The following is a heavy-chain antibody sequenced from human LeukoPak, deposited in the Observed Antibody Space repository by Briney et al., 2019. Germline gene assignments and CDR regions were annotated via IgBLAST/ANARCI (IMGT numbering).Heavy chain of an antibody. CDR1: GYTFTSYN. CDR3: ARELIVLEPAARRYNYYMDV. D-gene: IGHD2-2*01. J-gene: IGHJ6*03. CDR2: MHPNNGDT. V-gene: IGHV1-8*03. Sequence: ASVKVSCKASGYTFTSYNINWVRQAPGQGLEWMAWMHPNNGDTGYAPKFQDRVTVTSNTSISTAYMELRSLTSEDTAVYYCARELIVLEPAARRYNYYMDVWGIGTTVSVSS.